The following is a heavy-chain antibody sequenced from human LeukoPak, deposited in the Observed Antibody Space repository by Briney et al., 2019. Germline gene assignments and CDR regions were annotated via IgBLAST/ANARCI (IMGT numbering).Heavy chain of an antibody. CDR2: IYCSGST. J-gene: IGHJ4*02. CDR1: GGSISSYY. Sequence: SETLSLTCTVSGGSISSYYWSWIRQPPGKGLEWIGYIYCSGSTNYNPSLKSRVTISVDTSKNQFSLKLSSVTAADTAVYYCARGFPTLFDYWGQGTLVTVSS. CDR3: ARGFPTLFDY. V-gene: IGHV4-59*01.